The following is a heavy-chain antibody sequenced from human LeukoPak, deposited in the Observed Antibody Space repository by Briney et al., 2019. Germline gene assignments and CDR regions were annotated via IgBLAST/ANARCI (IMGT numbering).Heavy chain of an antibody. CDR1: GFTVSSNY. CDR2: IYSRGST. J-gene: IGHJ5*02. CDR3: ARHYCSGGSCYAPDWFDP. Sequence: PGGSLRLSCAASGFTVSSNYMSWVRQAPGKGLEWVSVIYSRGSTYYADSVRGRFTISRDNSKNTLYLQMNSLRAEDTAVYYCARHYCSGGSCYAPDWFDPWGQGTLVTVSS. V-gene: IGHV3-53*01. D-gene: IGHD2-15*01.